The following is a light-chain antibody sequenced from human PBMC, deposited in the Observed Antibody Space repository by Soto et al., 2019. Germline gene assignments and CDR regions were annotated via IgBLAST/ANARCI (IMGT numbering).Light chain of an antibody. CDR3: QQLNGYLALT. J-gene: IGKJ4*01. V-gene: IGKV1-9*01. Sequence: DIQLTQSPSFLSASIGDRVTITCRASQGISNYFAWYQQKPGKAPRLLIYDASTLQSGVPSRFSGSRSGTEFTLTISSLQPEDFATYYCQQLNGYLALTFGGGTKVEIK. CDR1: QGISNY. CDR2: DAS.